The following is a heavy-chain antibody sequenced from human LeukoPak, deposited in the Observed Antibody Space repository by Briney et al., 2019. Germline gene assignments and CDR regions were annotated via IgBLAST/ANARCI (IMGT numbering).Heavy chain of an antibody. J-gene: IGHJ4*02. CDR1: GHTFTSYG. D-gene: IGHD2-2*02. CDR2: ISAYNGNT. CDR3: ARNYCSSTSCYTRVTYYFDY. Sequence: ASVKVSCKASGHTFTSYGISWVRQAPGQGLEWMGWISAYNGNTNYAQKLQGRVTMTTDTSTSTAYMELRSLRSDDTAVYYCARNYCSSTSCYTRVTYYFDYWGQGTLVTVSS. V-gene: IGHV1-18*01.